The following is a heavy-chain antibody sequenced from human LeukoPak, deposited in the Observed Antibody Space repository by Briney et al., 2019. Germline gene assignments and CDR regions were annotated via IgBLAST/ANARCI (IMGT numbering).Heavy chain of an antibody. J-gene: IGHJ4*02. V-gene: IGHV3-21*04. CDR2: ISSSGNYI. Sequence: GGSLRLSCAASGFTFSGYSMNWVRQAPGKGLEWVSSISSSGNYIYYADSVKGRFTISRDNAKNSLYLQMNSLRAEDTAVYYCARGPSSSFPPDYWGQGTLVTVSS. CDR1: GFTFSGYS. CDR3: ARGPSSSFPPDY. D-gene: IGHD6-6*01.